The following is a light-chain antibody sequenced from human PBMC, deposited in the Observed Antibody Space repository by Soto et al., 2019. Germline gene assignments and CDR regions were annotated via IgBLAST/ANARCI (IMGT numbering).Light chain of an antibody. J-gene: IGLJ1*01. CDR2: EVS. CDR1: SSDVGGYNF. CDR3: YSYRCYCTRV. V-gene: IGLV2-14*01. Sequence: QSALTQPASVSGSPGQSITTSCTGTSSDVGGYNFVSWYQQHPGRAPKLLIYEVSRRPSGVSNRFSGSKSGDTASLTISGLQAEDDADYYCYSYRCYCTRVFGTGTKVTLL.